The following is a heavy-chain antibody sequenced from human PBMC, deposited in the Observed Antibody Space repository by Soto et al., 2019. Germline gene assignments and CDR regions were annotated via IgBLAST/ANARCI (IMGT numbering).Heavy chain of an antibody. CDR2: IYTSGST. CDR3: ARTVGAAYYFDF. J-gene: IGHJ4*02. Sequence: QVQLQELGPGLVKPSETLSLTCTVSGDSMTKYYWSWIRQPAGKGLEWIGRIYTSGSTNYNPSLKSQVTMSIDTANNHFSLKLKSVSAADTAVYYCARTVGAAYYFDFWGQGALVTVSS. D-gene: IGHD1-26*01. V-gene: IGHV4-4*07. CDR1: GDSMTKYY.